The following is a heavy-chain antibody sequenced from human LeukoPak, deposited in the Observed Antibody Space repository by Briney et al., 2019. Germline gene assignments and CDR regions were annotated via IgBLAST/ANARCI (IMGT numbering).Heavy chain of an antibody. D-gene: IGHD6-13*01. V-gene: IGHV3-30-3*01. Sequence: PGRSLRLSCAASGFTFSSYAMHWVRQAPGKGLEWVAVISYDGSNKYYADSVKGRFTISRDNSKNTLYLQMNSLRAEDTAVYYCARASRVQQLAYFDYWGQGTLVTVSS. CDR3: ARASRVQQLAYFDY. J-gene: IGHJ4*02. CDR1: GFTFSSYA. CDR2: ISYDGSNK.